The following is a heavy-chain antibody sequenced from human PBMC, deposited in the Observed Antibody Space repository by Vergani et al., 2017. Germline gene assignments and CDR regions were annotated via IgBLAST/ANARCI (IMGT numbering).Heavy chain of an antibody. CDR3: SGHSTVEWLVKLGWIDP. CDR1: GASIRSSNYY. J-gene: IGHJ5*02. CDR2: IYYSGST. V-gene: IGHV4-39*01. D-gene: IGHD6-19*01. Sequence: QLQLQESGPGLVKPSATLSLTCSVSGASIRSSNYYWGWIRQPPGKGLEWIASIYYSGSTYYNPSLKSRVTISVDMSKNQFSLKLSSVTAADTAVYFCSGHSTVEWLVKLGWIDPWGQGILVTVSS.